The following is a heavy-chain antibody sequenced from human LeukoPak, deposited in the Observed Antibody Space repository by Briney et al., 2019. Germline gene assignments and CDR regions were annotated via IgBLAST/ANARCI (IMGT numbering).Heavy chain of an antibody. CDR3: ARLRDYYYYYMDV. Sequence: GESLKISWKGSGYSFTSYWSGGVRQMPGKGREWMGIIYPGDSDTRYSPSFQGQVTISADKPISTAYIQRSSLKASDTAMYYCARLRDYYYYYMDVWGKGTTVTISS. CDR1: GYSFTSYW. CDR2: IYPGDSDT. J-gene: IGHJ6*03. V-gene: IGHV5-51*01.